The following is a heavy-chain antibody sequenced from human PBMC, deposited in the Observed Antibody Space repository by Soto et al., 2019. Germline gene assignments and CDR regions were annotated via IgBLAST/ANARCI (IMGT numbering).Heavy chain of an antibody. D-gene: IGHD5-18*01. CDR2: IYHSGST. Sequence: QLQLQESGSGLVKPSQTLSLTCAVSGGSISSGGYSWSWIRQPPGKGLEWIGYIYHSGSTYYNPALKGRVTISVDRSKNQFSLKLSSVTAADTAVYYCAREGGYSYGFDYWGQGTLVTVSS. J-gene: IGHJ4*02. CDR1: GGSISSGGYS. V-gene: IGHV4-30-2*01. CDR3: AREGGYSYGFDY.